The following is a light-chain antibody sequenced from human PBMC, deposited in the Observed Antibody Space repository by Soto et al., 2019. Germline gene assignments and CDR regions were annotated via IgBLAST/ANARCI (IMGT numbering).Light chain of an antibody. CDR3: QQLHDYPIT. Sequence: ILLTPVPSFLSKSLGDRGTITCRASQGIDSSFAWYQQKPGKAPKLLIYAASSLQSGVPSRFSGSGSGTDFTLTISSLQPEDFATYYCQQLHDYPITFGQGTRLEI. CDR2: AAS. CDR1: QGIDSS. J-gene: IGKJ5*01. V-gene: IGKV1-9*01.